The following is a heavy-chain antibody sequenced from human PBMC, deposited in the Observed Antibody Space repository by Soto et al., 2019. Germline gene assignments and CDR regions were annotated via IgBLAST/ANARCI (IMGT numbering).Heavy chain of an antibody. CDR1: GFTFNYYW. CDR2: IHSDGSKT. V-gene: IGHV3-74*01. D-gene: IGHD2-21*02. Sequence: EVQLVESEGGLVQRGGSLRLSCAASGFTFNYYWMHWVRQAPGQGLVWVSHIHSDGSKTTYADSVKGRFTISRDNAKNTQCLQLTSLRAEDTAVYYCVRGDRGGFDLWGQGTAINVSS. J-gene: IGHJ3*01. CDR3: VRGDRGGFDL.